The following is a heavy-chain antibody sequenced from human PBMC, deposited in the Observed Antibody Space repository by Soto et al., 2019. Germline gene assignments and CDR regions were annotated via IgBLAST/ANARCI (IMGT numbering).Heavy chain of an antibody. V-gene: IGHV3-48*02. J-gene: IGHJ6*02. Sequence: GGSLRLSCAASGFTFSSYSMNWVRQAPGKGLEWVSYISSSSSTIYYADSVKGRFTISRDNAKNSLYLQMNSLRDEDTAVYYCARDKLPEYGDYDPLYYYYGMDVWGQGTTVTVSS. CDR1: GFTFSSYS. CDR2: ISSSSSTI. D-gene: IGHD4-17*01. CDR3: ARDKLPEYGDYDPLYYYYGMDV.